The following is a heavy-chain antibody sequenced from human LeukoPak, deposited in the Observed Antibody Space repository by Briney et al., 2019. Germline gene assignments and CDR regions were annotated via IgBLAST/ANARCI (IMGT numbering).Heavy chain of an antibody. CDR1: GGSFSGYY. J-gene: IGHJ4*02. D-gene: IGHD6-19*01. CDR3: VRHLAVAGTGFDY. CDR2: IYYRGST. V-gene: IGHV4-59*08. Sequence: SETLSLTCAVYGGSFSGYYWSWIRQPPGEGLEWIGYIYYRGSTNYNPSLKSRVTISVDTSMHQFSLKLSSVTAADTAVYYCVRHLAVAGTGFDYWGQGTLVTVSS.